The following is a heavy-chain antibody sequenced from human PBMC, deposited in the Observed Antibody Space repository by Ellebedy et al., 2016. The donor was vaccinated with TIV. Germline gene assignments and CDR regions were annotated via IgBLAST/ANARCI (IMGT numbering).Heavy chain of an antibody. Sequence: SETLSLXXTVSGGSISSGGYYWSWIRQHPGKGLEWIGYIYYSGSTYYNPSLKSRVTISVDTSKNQFSLKLSSVTAADTAVYYCARVSLTGAHGIDYWGQGTLVTVSS. J-gene: IGHJ4*02. CDR1: GGSISSGGYY. V-gene: IGHV4-31*03. D-gene: IGHD1-20*01. CDR2: IYYSGST. CDR3: ARVSLTGAHGIDY.